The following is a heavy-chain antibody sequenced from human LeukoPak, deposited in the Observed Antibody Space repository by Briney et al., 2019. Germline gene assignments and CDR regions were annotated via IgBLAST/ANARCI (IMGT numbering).Heavy chain of an antibody. J-gene: IGHJ4*02. CDR3: VCGTDWVPDY. CDR1: GGTFSSYA. Sequence: SVKVSCKASGGTFSSYAISWVRQAPGQGLEWMGGIIPIFGTANYAQKFQGRVTITTDESTSTAYMELSSLRSVDTAVYYWVCGTDWVPDYWGQGTLVTVSS. D-gene: IGHD2-21*01. V-gene: IGHV1-69*05. CDR2: IIPIFGTA.